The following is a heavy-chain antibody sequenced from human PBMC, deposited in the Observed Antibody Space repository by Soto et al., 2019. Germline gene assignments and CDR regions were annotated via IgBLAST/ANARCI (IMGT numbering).Heavy chain of an antibody. CDR2: IYPDDSDT. J-gene: IGHJ4*02. CDR1: GYSFTSYW. Sequence: GESLKISCKASGYSFTSYWIGWVRQMPGKGLEWMGIIYPDDSDTRYSPSFQGHVTISADKSISTAYLQWNSLKASDSATYYCARRDMLTGYVYFDYWGQGTQVTVSS. CDR3: ARRDMLTGYVYFDY. V-gene: IGHV5-51*01. D-gene: IGHD3-9*01.